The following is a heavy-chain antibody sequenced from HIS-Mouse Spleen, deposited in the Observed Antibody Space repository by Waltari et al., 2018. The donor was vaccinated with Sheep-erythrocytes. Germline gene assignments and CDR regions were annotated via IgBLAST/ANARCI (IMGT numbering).Heavy chain of an antibody. D-gene: IGHD4-4*01. Sequence: QVQLVESGGGVVQPGRSLRLSCAASGFTFSSYGMHCVRQAPGKGLEWVAVISYDGSNKYYADSVKGRFTISRDNSKNMLYLQMNSLRAEDTAVYYCAKREGYSNYYFDYWGQGTLVTVSS. CDR3: AKREGYSNYYFDY. CDR2: ISYDGSNK. J-gene: IGHJ4*02. V-gene: IGHV3-30*18. CDR1: GFTFSSYG.